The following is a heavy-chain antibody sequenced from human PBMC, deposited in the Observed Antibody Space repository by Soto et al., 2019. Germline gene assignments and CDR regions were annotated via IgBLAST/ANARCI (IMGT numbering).Heavy chain of an antibody. CDR1: GYTFTTYW. CDR3: ARHVDIVANN. V-gene: IGHV5-51*01. CDR2: IYPGDSDT. J-gene: IGHJ4*02. Sequence: PGESLKISCKASGYTFTTYWIGWVRQMPGKGLEWMGIIYPGDSDTRYSPSFQGQVTISADNSISTAYLQWSSLKASDTAMYYCARHVDIVANNWGQGTQVTVSS. D-gene: IGHD5-12*01.